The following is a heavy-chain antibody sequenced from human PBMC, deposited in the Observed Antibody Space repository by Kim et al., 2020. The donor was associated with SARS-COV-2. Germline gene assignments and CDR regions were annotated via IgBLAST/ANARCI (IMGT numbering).Heavy chain of an antibody. CDR2: IWHDGSTK. V-gene: IGHV3-33*01. CDR1: GFTFETCA. Sequence: GGSLRLSCTAAGFTFETCAMHWVRQPPGKGLEWVATIWHDGSTKDYIESAKGRFTISRDNSQTTMYLQMNSLRDEDTAIYYCARGLREKTSYAPAVDWGQGTLVTVSA. D-gene: IGHD1-26*01. J-gene: IGHJ4*02. CDR3: ARGLREKTSYAPAVD.